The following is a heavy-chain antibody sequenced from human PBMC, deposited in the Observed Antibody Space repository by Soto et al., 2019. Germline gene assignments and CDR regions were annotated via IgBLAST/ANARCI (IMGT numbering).Heavy chain of an antibody. CDR3: ARDLLSRRGYSGYPLAF. V-gene: IGHV1-2*02. D-gene: IGHD5-12*01. Sequence: XSVKVSYNASGYTFTGYYMHWVRQAPGQGLEWMGWINPNSGGTNYAQKFQGRVTMTRDTSISTAYMELSRLRSDDTAVYYCARDLLSRRGYSGYPLAFWGQGTLVTVSS. CDR2: INPNSGGT. CDR1: GYTFTGYY. J-gene: IGHJ4*02.